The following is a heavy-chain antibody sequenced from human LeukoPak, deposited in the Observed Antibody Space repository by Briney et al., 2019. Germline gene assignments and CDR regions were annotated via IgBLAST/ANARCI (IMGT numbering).Heavy chain of an antibody. V-gene: IGHV3-53*01. CDR2: IYSGGST. D-gene: IGHD4-17*01. Sequence: PGGSLRLSCAASGFTVSSNCMSWVRQAPGKGLEWVSVIYSGGSTYYADSVKGRFTISRDNSKNTLYLQMNSLRAEDTAVYYCARGPDDYGDYRARFDYWGQGTLVTVSS. CDR3: ARGPDDYGDYRARFDY. J-gene: IGHJ4*02. CDR1: GFTVSSNC.